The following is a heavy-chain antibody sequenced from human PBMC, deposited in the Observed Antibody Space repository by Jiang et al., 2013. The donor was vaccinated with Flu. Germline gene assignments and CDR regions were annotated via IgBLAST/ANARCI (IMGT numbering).Heavy chain of an antibody. CDR3: MRGGLVGEYNWFDP. Sequence: KPSETLSLTCTVSGDSISSSSYYWGWIRQPPGKGLEWIGNIYYSGSTYYNPSLRSRVTISVDTSKNQFSLKLSSVTAADTAVYYCMRGGLVGEYNWFDPWGQGTLVTVSS. CDR2: IYYSGST. CDR1: GDSISSSSYY. J-gene: IGHJ5*02. V-gene: IGHV4-39*07. D-gene: IGHD1-26*01.